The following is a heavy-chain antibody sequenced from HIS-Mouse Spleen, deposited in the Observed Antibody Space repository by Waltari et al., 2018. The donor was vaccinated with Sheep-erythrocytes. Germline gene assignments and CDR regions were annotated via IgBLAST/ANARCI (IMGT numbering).Heavy chain of an antibody. D-gene: IGHD4-17*01. CDR1: TFTSYG. Sequence: TFTSYGISWVRQAPGQGLEWMGWISAYNGNTNYAQKLQGRVTMTTDTSTSTAYMELRSLRSDDTAVYYCARFYGDFTRAFDIWGQGTMVTVSS. V-gene: IGHV1-18*01. CDR3: ARFYGDFTRAFDI. CDR2: ISAYNGNT. J-gene: IGHJ3*02.